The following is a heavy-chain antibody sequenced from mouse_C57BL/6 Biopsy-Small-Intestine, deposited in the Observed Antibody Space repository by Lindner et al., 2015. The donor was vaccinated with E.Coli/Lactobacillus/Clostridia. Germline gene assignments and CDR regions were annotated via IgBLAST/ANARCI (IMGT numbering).Heavy chain of an antibody. V-gene: IGHV1-84*02. CDR3: ASEYFQDRTGYYYSSYFQH. CDR1: GYTIPDYY. Sequence: SVKVSCKASGYTIPDYYIHWVRQAPGQGLEWMGRISPNRGVSNYAQKFQGRVTMTRDTSVTTVYMELSRLTSDDTAVYYCASEYFQDRTGYYYSSYFQHWGQGALVTVS. D-gene: IGHD1-1*01. CDR2: ISPNRGVS. J-gene: IGHJ3*01.